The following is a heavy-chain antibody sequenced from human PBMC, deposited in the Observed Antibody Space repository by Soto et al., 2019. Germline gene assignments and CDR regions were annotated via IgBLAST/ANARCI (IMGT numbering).Heavy chain of an antibody. Sequence: GGSLRLSCAASGFTFSSYAMSWVRQAPGKGLEWVSAISGSGGSTYYADSVKGRFTISRDNSKNTLYLQMNSLRAEDTAVYYCAKDADPITEYYDFWGGYYFPYYYCGMDVWGQGTTVTVSS. D-gene: IGHD3-3*01. CDR1: GFTFSSYA. V-gene: IGHV3-23*01. CDR3: AKDADPITEYYDFWGGYYFPYYYCGMDV. CDR2: ISGSGGST. J-gene: IGHJ6*02.